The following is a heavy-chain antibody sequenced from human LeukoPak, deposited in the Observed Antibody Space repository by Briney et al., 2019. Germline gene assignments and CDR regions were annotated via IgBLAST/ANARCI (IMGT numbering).Heavy chain of an antibody. CDR3: ARDQGCSSTSCYLYYYYYGMDV. CDR2: ISSSSSYI. D-gene: IGHD2-2*01. CDR1: GFTFSSYS. Sequence: GGSLRLSCAASGFTFSSYSMNWVRQAPGKGLEWVSSISSSSSYIYYADSVKGRFTISRDNAKNSLYLQMNSLRAEDTAVYYCARDQGCSSTSCYLYYYYYGMDVWGQGTTATVSS. J-gene: IGHJ6*02. V-gene: IGHV3-21*01.